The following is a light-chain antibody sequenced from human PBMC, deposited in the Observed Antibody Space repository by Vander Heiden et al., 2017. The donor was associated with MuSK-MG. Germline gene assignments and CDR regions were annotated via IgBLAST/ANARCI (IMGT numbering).Light chain of an antibody. CDR1: QSLVHSDGNTY. CDR3: RQSTQSPHDT. Sequence: DIVMTQTPLSSPVTLGQPASISCRSSQSLVHSDGNTYLSWLQQRPCHPPRLLIYKISNRFAGVPDRLSGTSGGTDFTLKISRGEPEDVGVYYCRQSTQSPHDTFGQGTNVEIK. CDR2: KIS. J-gene: IGKJ2*01. V-gene: IGKV2-24*01.